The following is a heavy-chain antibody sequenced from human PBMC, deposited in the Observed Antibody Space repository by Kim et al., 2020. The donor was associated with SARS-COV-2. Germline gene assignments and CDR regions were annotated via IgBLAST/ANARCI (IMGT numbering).Heavy chain of an antibody. Sequence: QQFRARVTITRDTSASTAYMELSSLRSEDTAVYYCARDGTTRSGGYYFDYWGQGALVTVSS. D-gene: IGHD1-1*01. V-gene: IGHV1-3*01. CDR3: ARDGTTRSGGYYFDY. J-gene: IGHJ4*02.